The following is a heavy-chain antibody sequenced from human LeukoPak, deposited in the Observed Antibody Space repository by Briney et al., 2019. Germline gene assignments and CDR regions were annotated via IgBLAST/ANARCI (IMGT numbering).Heavy chain of an antibody. Sequence: PGGSLRLSCAASGFTFSSYSMNWVRQAPGKGLEWVSSISSSSSYIYYADSVKGRFTISRDNAKNSLYLQMNSLRAEDTAVYYCARNRYCSGGSCYGDAFVIWGQGTMVTVSS. CDR2: ISSSSSYI. D-gene: IGHD2-15*01. J-gene: IGHJ3*02. CDR3: ARNRYCSGGSCYGDAFVI. V-gene: IGHV3-21*01. CDR1: GFTFSSYS.